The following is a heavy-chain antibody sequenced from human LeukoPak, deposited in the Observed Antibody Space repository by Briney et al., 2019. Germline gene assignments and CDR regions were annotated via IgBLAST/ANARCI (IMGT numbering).Heavy chain of an antibody. J-gene: IGHJ6*03. D-gene: IGHD3-3*01. CDR3: ARHATPYYDFWSGSYNYYYYMDV. CDR2: IYPGDSDT. Sequence: GESLKISCKGSGYSFTSYWIGWVRQMPGKGLEWMGIIYPGDSDTRYSPSFQGQVTISADKSISTAYLQWSSLKASDTAMCYCARHATPYYDFWSGSYNYYYYMDVWGKGTTVTVSS. V-gene: IGHV5-51*01. CDR1: GYSFTSYW.